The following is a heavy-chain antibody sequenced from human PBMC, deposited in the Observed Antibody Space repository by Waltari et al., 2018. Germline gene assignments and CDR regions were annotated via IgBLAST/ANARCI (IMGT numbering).Heavy chain of an antibody. CDR1: GFTFSSYG. CDR2: ISYDGSNK. D-gene: IGHD1-26*01. V-gene: IGHV3-30*18. Sequence: QVQLVESGGGVVQPGASLRLSCEASGFTFSSYGMQWVRQAPGKGVEWVAVISYDGSNKFYADSVKGRFTISRDMSNNTLHLQMNSLRAEDTAMYFCAKDVRRSLVGACDYWGQGTLVTVSS. J-gene: IGHJ4*02. CDR3: AKDVRRSLVGACDY.